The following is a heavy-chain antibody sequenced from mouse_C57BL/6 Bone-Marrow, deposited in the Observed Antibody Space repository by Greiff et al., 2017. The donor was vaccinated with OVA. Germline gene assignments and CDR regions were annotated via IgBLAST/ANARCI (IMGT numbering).Heavy chain of an antibody. CDR3: ARYYGNWYFDV. J-gene: IGHJ1*03. CDR1: GYAFSSSW. Sequence: VQLQQSGPELVKPGASVKISCKASGYAFSSSWMNWVKQRPGKGLEWIGRIYPGDGDTNYNGTFKGKATLTADKSSSTAYMQLSSLTSNDSAVYFCARYYGNWYFDVWGTGTTVTVSS. CDR2: IYPGDGDT. D-gene: IGHD1-1*01. V-gene: IGHV1-82*01.